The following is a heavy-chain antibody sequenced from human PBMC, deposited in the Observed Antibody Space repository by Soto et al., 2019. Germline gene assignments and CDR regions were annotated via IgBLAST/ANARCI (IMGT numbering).Heavy chain of an antibody. Sequence: SGPKLVNPTQTLRLPCTFSGCSLSTSGVGVGWIRQPPGKALEWLALIYWDDDKRYSPSLKSRLTITKDTSKNQVVLTMTNMDPVDTATYYCAHIGGIGDSGYDWLDCGGDCYYGYWGQGTLVTVSS. V-gene: IGHV2-5*02. J-gene: IGHJ4*02. CDR1: GCSLSTSGVG. D-gene: IGHD2-21*01. CDR2: IYWDDDK. CDR3: AHIGGIGDSGYDWLDCGGDCYYGY.